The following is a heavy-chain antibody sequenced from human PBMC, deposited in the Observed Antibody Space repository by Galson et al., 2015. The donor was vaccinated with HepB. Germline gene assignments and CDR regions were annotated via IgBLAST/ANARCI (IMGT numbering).Heavy chain of an antibody. CDR3: ATGSDSADAFDI. CDR2: IYYSGST. V-gene: IGHV4-59*08. Sequence: ETLSLTCTVSGGSISSYYWSWIRQPPGKGLEWIGYIYYSGSTNYNPSLKSRVTISVDTSKNQFSLKLSSVTAADTAVYYCATGSDSADAFDIWGQGTMVTVSS. J-gene: IGHJ3*02. D-gene: IGHD1-26*01. CDR1: GGSISSYY.